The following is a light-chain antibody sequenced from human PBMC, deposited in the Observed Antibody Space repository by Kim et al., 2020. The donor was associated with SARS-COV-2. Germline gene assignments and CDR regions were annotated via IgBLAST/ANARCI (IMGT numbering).Light chain of an antibody. V-gene: IGKV3-20*01. J-gene: IGKJ2*01. CDR2: GAS. CDR1: QSVSRNY. Sequence: CPGERVTLPCRASQSVSRNYLAWDQQKPGQAPRLLIYGASTRATGIPDRCSGGGSGTDFTLSISRLEPEDFAVYYCQQYDKSPMYIFGQGTKLEI. CDR3: QQYDKSPMYI.